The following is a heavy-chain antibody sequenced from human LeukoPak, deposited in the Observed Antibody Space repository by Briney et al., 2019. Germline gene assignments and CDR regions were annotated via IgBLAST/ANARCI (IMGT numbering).Heavy chain of an antibody. Sequence: SETLSLTCTVSGGSISSYYWSWIRQPAGKGLEWIGSIYYSGSTYYNPSLKSRVTISVDTSRNQFSLKLSSVTAADTAVYYCARDTTVRGVTPLTYYYYYMDVWGKGTTVTVSS. CDR3: ARDTTVRGVTPLTYYYYYMDV. D-gene: IGHD3-10*01. CDR2: IYYSGST. V-gene: IGHV4-4*07. CDR1: GGSISSYY. J-gene: IGHJ6*03.